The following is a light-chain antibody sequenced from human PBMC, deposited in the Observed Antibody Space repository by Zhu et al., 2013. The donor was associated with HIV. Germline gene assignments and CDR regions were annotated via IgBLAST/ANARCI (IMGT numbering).Light chain of an antibody. V-gene: IGLV1-44*01. J-gene: IGLJ3*02. CDR2: FNN. CDR1: SSNIGSNT. Sequence: QSVLTQPPSASETPGQRVIISCSGSSSNIGSNTVNWYQQVPGTAPKLLIYFNNQRPSGVPDRFSGSKSGTSASLAISGLQSEDEADYYCCSYTTSTTWVFGGGTKLTVL. CDR3: CSYTTSTTWV.